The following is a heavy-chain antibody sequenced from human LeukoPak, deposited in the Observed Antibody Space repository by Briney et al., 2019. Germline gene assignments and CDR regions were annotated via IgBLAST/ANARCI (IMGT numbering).Heavy chain of an antibody. V-gene: IGHV3-23*01. CDR3: AKDSSGEYYYYMDV. J-gene: IGHJ6*03. CDR2: ISGSGGST. CDR1: GFTFSSYA. Sequence: PGGSLRLSCAASGFTFSSYAMSWVRQAPGKGLEWVAAISGSGGSTYYADSVKGRFTISRDNSKNTLYLQMNSLRAEDTAVYYCAKDSSGEYYYYMDVWGKGTTVTVSS. D-gene: IGHD3-22*01.